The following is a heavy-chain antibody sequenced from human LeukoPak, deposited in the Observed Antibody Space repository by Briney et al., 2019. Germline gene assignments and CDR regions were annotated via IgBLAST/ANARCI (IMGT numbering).Heavy chain of an antibody. CDR3: AREDGFSIYYYYMDV. Sequence: PSQTLSLTCIVSGGSISSGSYYWSWIRQPAGKGLEWIGRIYTSGSTNYNPSLKSRVTISVDTSKNQFSLKLSSVTAADTAVYYCAREDGFSIYYYYMDVWGKGTTVTVSS. CDR1: GGSISSGSYY. J-gene: IGHJ6*03. CDR2: IYTSGST. D-gene: IGHD3-3*01. V-gene: IGHV4-61*02.